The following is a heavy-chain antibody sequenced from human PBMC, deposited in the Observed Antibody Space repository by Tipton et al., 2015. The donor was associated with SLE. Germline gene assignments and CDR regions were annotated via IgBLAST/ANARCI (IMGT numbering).Heavy chain of an antibody. Sequence: TLSLTCTVSGGSISSYYWSWIRQPPGKGLEWIGYIYYSGSTNYNPSLKSRVTISVDTSKNQFSLKLSSVTAADTAVYFCARRASIIVVVPAAVDYGVYYFDEWGQGTVVTVCS. CDR3: ARRASIIVVVPAAVDYGVYYFDE. CDR2: IYYSGST. V-gene: IGHV4-59*12. CDR1: GGSISSYY. J-gene: IGHJ4*02. D-gene: IGHD2-2*01.